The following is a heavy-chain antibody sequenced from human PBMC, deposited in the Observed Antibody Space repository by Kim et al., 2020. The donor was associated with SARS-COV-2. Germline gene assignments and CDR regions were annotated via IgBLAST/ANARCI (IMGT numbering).Heavy chain of an antibody. Sequence: TYYNPSLKSRVTISVDTSKNQFSLKLSSVTAADTAVYYCAMMTTVTTGDYWGQGTLVTVSS. D-gene: IGHD4-17*01. J-gene: IGHJ4*02. CDR3: AMMTTVTTGDY. V-gene: IGHV4-31*02. CDR2: T.